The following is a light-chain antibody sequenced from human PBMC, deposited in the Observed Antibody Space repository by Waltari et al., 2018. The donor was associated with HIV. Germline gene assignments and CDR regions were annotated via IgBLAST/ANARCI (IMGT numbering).Light chain of an antibody. CDR2: DVI. V-gene: IGLV2-14*03. CDR3: SSYRNSTFYV. Sequence: QSALTQPASVSGSPGQSITISCTGTTSDVGGYNYVSWYQQHPGKAPRVIIYDVINRPSGVSDRFSGSKSGNTASLTISGLQAEDEADYFCSSYRNSTFYVFGNGTKVTVL. J-gene: IGLJ1*01. CDR1: TSDVGGYNY.